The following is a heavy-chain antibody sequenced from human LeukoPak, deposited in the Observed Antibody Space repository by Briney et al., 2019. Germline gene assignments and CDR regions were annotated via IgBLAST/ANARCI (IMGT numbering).Heavy chain of an antibody. V-gene: IGHV1-69*04. CDR1: GGTFSSYA. CDR3: AIPMLYSYGYSRQSYYYYGMDV. Sequence: GASVKVSCKASGGTFSSYAISWVRQAPGQGLEWMGRIIPILGIANYAQKFQGRVTITADKSTSTAYMELSSLRSEDTAVYYCAIPMLYSYGYSRQSYYYYGMDVWGQGTTVTVSS. J-gene: IGHJ6*02. CDR2: IIPILGIA. D-gene: IGHD5-18*01.